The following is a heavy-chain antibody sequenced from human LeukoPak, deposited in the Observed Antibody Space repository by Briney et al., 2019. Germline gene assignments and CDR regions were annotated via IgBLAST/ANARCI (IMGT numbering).Heavy chain of an antibody. V-gene: IGHV4-39*07. D-gene: IGHD1-26*01. CDR1: GGSISSSSYY. Sequence: SETLSLTCTVSGGSISSSSYYWGWIRQPPGKGLEWIGSIYYSGSTYYNPSLKSRVTISVDTSKNQFSLKLSSVTAADTAVYYCARARWELLGGRFDYWGQGTLVTVSS. J-gene: IGHJ4*02. CDR2: IYYSGST. CDR3: ARARWELLGGRFDY.